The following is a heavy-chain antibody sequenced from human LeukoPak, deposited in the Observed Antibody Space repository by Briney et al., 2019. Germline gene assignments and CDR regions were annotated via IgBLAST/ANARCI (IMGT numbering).Heavy chain of an antibody. Sequence: PSETLSLTCTVSGGSISSYYWSWIRQPAGKGLEWIGRIYTSGSTNYNPSLKSRVTMSVDTSKNQFSLELSSVTAADTAVYYCARTPRRAAAGTFYYYYYYMDVWGKGTTVTVSS. V-gene: IGHV4-4*07. D-gene: IGHD6-13*01. CDR1: GGSISSYY. CDR3: ARTPRRAAAGTFYYYYYYMDV. J-gene: IGHJ6*03. CDR2: IYTSGST.